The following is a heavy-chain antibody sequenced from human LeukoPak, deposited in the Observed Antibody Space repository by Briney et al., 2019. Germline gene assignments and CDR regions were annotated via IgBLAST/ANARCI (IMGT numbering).Heavy chain of an antibody. D-gene: IGHD3-22*01. CDR3: IRRGIDSSGSY. CDR1: GFTFSDSA. J-gene: IGHJ4*02. Sequence: GRSLRLSCAASGFTFSDSAIHWVRQASGKGLEWVGRIRSKPNNYATGYAASVKGRFTISRDESKNTAYLQMDSLKTEDTAVYYCIRRGIDSSGSYWGQGTLVTVSS. V-gene: IGHV3-73*01. CDR2: IRSKPNNYAT.